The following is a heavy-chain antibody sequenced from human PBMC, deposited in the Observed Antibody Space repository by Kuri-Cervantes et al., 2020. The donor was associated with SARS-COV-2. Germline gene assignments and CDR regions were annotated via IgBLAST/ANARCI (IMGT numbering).Heavy chain of an antibody. CDR2: VSGSGGST. V-gene: IGHV3-23*01. J-gene: IGHJ5*02. D-gene: IGHD2-2*01. Sequence: GESLKISCAASGFTFSNYAMNWVRQAPGKGLEWVSTVSGSGGSTYYADSVKGRFTISGDNSKNTLYLQMNSLRAEDTAVYYCARDLGIAGSADWFDPWGQGTLVTVSS. CDR1: GFTFSNYA. CDR3: ARDLGIAGSADWFDP.